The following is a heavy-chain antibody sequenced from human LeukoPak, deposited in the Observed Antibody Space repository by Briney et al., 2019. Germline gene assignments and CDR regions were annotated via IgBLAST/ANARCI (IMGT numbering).Heavy chain of an antibody. CDR3: ARLVPDYGSWYEGPYYFDY. CDR1: GYSFTSYW. CDR2: IYPGDSDT. V-gene: IGHV5-51*01. D-gene: IGHD6-13*01. Sequence: GESLKISCKGSGYSFTSYWIGWVRQMPGKGLEWMGIIYPGDSDTRYSPSFQGQVTISADKSISTAYLQWSSLEASDTAMYYCARLVPDYGSWYEGPYYFDYWGQGTLVTVSS. J-gene: IGHJ4*02.